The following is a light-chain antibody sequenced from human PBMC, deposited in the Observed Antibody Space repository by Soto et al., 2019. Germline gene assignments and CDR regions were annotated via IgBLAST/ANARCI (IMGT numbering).Light chain of an antibody. CDR2: GAS. V-gene: IGKV3-11*01. CDR1: QALXTY. J-gene: IGKJ5*01. Sequence: DIVLTQSPATLSLSPGERATLSCRASQALXTYFGWYKTKPGQPPRFLXDGASNRATGIPARLSGSGSGTDFTLTISNLEPEDFAVYYCQQRSNWTANFGQGTRLEIK. CDR3: QQRSNWTAN.